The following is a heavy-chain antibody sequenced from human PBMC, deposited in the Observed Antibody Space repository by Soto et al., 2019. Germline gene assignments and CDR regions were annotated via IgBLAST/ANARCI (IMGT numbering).Heavy chain of an antibody. CDR3: ARPHAPHWTDYYYGMDV. Sequence: QLQLQESGPGLVKPSETLSLTCTVSGGSISSSSYYWGWIRQPPGKGLEWIGSIYYSGSTDYNPSLKSRVTISVDTSKNQFSLKLSSVTAADTAVYYCARPHAPHWTDYYYGMDVWGQGTTVTVSS. D-gene: IGHD3-3*01. J-gene: IGHJ6*02. V-gene: IGHV4-39*01. CDR1: GGSISSSSYY. CDR2: IYYSGST.